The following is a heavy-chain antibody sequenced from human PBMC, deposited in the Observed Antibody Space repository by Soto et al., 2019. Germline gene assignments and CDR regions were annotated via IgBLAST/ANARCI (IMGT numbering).Heavy chain of an antibody. Sequence: SVKVSCKASGFTFTSSAVQWVRQARGQRLEGIGWIVVGSGNTNYAQKFQERVTITRDMSTSTAYMELSSLRSEDTAVYYCAADHSGWYYYYYGMDVWGQGTTVTVSS. D-gene: IGHD6-19*01. CDR1: GFTFTSSA. J-gene: IGHJ6*02. CDR3: AADHSGWYYYYYGMDV. CDR2: IVVGSGNT. V-gene: IGHV1-58*01.